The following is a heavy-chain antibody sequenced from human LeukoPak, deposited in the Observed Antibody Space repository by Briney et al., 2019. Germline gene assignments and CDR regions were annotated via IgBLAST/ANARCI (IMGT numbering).Heavy chain of an antibody. CDR1: GFTFSTYS. D-gene: IGHD6-6*01. CDR3: ARSARPGYYYYYMDV. V-gene: IGHV3-21*04. J-gene: IGHJ6*03. CDR2: LSAGKQVP. Sequence: GGSLRLSCLASGFTFSTYSLSWVRQAPGKGLEWVSALSAGKQVPYYADSVKGRFTISRDNAKNSLYLQMNSLRAEDTALYYCARSARPGYYYYYMDVWGKGTTVTVSS.